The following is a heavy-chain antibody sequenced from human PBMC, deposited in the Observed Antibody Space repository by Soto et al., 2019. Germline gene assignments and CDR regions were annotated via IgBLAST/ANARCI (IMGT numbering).Heavy chain of an antibody. V-gene: IGHV5-51*01. J-gene: IGHJ4*02. Sequence: GESLKISCQASGYRFTDYWIGWVRQIPGKGLEWMGIFYPDDSDNRYNPSFQGHVTFSADKSITTAYLQWSSLKASDSAMYYCAKASGRDTGAIDYWGQGTLVTVSS. D-gene: IGHD1-26*01. CDR1: GYRFTDYW. CDR3: AKASGRDTGAIDY. CDR2: FYPDDSDN.